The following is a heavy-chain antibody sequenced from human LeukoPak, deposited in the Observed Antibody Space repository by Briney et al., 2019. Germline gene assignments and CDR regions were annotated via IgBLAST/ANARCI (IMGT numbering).Heavy chain of an antibody. D-gene: IGHD1-26*01. V-gene: IGHV1-3*01. J-gene: IGHJ6*02. CDR2: INAGNGNT. Sequence: AASVKVSCKASGYTFTSYAMHWVRQAPGQRLEWMGWINAGNGNTKYSQKFQGRVTITRDTSASTAYMELSSLRSEDTAVYYCARDLTEVGATRGYYGMDVWGQGTTVTVSS. CDR3: ARDLTEVGATRGYYGMDV. CDR1: GYTFTSYA.